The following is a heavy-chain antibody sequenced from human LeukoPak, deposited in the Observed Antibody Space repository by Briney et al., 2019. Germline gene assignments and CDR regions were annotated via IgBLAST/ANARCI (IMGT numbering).Heavy chain of an antibody. CDR3: AKQLGYCSDGSCYFPY. CDR2: KKQDGSET. V-gene: IGHV3-7*03. J-gene: IGHJ4*02. D-gene: IGHD2-15*01. Sequence: GGSLRLSCVASGFTFRDYWMTWVRQAPGKGLEWLANKKQDGSETYYLGSVKGRFTISRDNAKNSLYLQVISLRAEDTAVYYCAKQLGYCSDGSCYFPYWGQGTLVTVSS. CDR1: GFTFRDYW.